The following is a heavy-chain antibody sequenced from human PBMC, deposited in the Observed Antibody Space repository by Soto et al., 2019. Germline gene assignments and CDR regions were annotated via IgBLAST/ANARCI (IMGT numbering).Heavy chain of an antibody. CDR1: GYTFTSFD. CDR2: MNPNSGNT. J-gene: IGHJ5*02. V-gene: IGHV1-8*01. Sequence: QVQLVQSGAEVKKPGASVKVSCKASGYTFTSFDINWVRQATGQGLEWMGWMNPNSGNTGYAQKFQGRVTMTRYTSKSTAYMVLSSLTAVDTAVYYCARGNGTLLGVSLPRWFDPWGQGTLVTVSS. CDR3: ARGNGTLLGVSLPRWFDP. D-gene: IGHD3-3*01.